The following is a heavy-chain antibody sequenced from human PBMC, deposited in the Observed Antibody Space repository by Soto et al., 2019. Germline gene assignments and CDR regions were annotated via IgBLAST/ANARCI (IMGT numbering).Heavy chain of an antibody. V-gene: IGHV4-31*03. J-gene: IGHJ6*02. CDR3: TTDLRGNWNFYGMDV. D-gene: IGHD1-1*01. Sequence: SETLCLTCTVSGGSISSGGYYWSWIRQQPGKGLEWIGYIYYSGSTYYNPSLKSRVTISVDTSKNQFSLKLSSVTAADTAVYYCTTDLRGNWNFYGMDVWAQGTTVTV. CDR2: IYYSGST. CDR1: GGSISSGGYY.